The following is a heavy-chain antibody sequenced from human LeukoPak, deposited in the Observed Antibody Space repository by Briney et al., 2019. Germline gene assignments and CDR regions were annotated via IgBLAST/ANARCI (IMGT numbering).Heavy chain of an antibody. V-gene: IGHV3-23*01. CDR1: GFTFTSYA. Sequence: QRGGSLRLSCAASGFTFTSYAMSWVRQAPGKGLEWVSTISGGGGSTYSADSEMGRFTISRDNSKDTLFLQMNSLRAENTAVYYCAKGSLHYYYDDTESPLDVFDIWGQGTKVTVSS. CDR3: AKGSLHYYYDDTESPLDVFDI. CDR2: ISGGGGST. J-gene: IGHJ3*02. D-gene: IGHD3-22*01.